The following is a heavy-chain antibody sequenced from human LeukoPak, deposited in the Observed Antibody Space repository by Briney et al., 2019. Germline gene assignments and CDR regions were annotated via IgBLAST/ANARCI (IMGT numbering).Heavy chain of an antibody. D-gene: IGHD3-10*01. CDR3: AREDYYYGSGSYQYEYYYYYMDV. J-gene: IGHJ6*03. CDR2: IYYSGST. Sequence: KASETLSLTCTVSGGSISSYYWSWIRQPPGKGLEWIGYIYYSGSTNYNPSLKSRVTISVDTSKNQFSLKLSSVTAADTAVYYCAREDYYYGSGSYQYEYYYYYMDVWGKGTTVTVSS. V-gene: IGHV4-59*01. CDR1: GGSISSYY.